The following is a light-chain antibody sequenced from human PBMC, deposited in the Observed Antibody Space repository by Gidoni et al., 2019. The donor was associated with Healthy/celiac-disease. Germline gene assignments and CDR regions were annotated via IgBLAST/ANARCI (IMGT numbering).Light chain of an antibody. CDR2: AAS. CDR3: RQSYGTPLT. CDR1: QSISSY. J-gene: IGKJ4*01. Sequence: DIQMTQSPSSLSASVGDRVTITCRASQSISSYLNWYQQKPGKAPKLLIYAASSLQSGVPSRFSGSGSGTDFTLAISSLQLEDFATYNCRQSYGTPLTFGGGTKVEIK. V-gene: IGKV1-39*01.